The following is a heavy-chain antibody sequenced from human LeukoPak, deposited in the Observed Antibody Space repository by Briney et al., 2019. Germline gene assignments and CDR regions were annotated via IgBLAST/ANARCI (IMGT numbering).Heavy chain of an antibody. CDR2: ISYDGSNK. J-gene: IGHJ6*02. CDR1: GFTFSSYA. V-gene: IGHV3-30-3*01. CDR3: AREYCSSTSCYQQYYYGMDV. D-gene: IGHD2-2*01. Sequence: GGSLRLSCAASGFTFSSYAMHWVRQAQGKGLEWVAVISYDGSNKYYADSVKGRFTISRDNSKNTLYLQMNSLRAEDTAVYYCAREYCSSTSCYQQYYYGMDVWGQGTTVTVSS.